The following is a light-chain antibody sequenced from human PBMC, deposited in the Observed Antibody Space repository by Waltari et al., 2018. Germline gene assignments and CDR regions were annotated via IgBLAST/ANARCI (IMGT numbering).Light chain of an antibody. CDR1: QNISNW. V-gene: IGKV1-5*03. CDR3: QQYNSDSRT. Sequence: DIQMTQSPSTLSASVGDRITLTCRASQNISNWLGWYQHKPGKAPKILIYKASTLDSGVPSRFSGSGSGTEFTLTISGLQPDDFATYYCQQYNSDSRTFGQGTKVEL. J-gene: IGKJ1*01. CDR2: KAS.